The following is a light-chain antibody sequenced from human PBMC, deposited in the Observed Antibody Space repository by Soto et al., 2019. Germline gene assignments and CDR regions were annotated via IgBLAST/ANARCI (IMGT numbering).Light chain of an antibody. CDR2: AAS. V-gene: IGKV1-27*01. CDR1: QGISNY. Sequence: DIHMTQSPSSLSASVGDRVTITCRASQGISNYLAWYQQKPGKVPKLLIYAASTLQSGVPSRFSGSGSGTDFTPTISTRQPEDVATYYCQKYNSAPRAFGQGTKVEIK. CDR3: QKYNSAPRA. J-gene: IGKJ1*01.